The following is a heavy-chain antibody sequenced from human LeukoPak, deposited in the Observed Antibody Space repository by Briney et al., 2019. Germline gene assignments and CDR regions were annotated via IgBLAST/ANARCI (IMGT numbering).Heavy chain of an antibody. Sequence: GGSLRLSCAASGFTFSSYGMHWVRQAPGKGLEWVAFVRYDGSNKYYADSVKGRLTISRDNSKNTLYLQMNSLRAEDTAVYYCAKVGSSSSGYWGQGTLVTVSS. V-gene: IGHV3-30*02. J-gene: IGHJ4*02. CDR3: AKVGSSSSGY. D-gene: IGHD6-6*01. CDR1: GFTFSSYG. CDR2: VRYDGSNK.